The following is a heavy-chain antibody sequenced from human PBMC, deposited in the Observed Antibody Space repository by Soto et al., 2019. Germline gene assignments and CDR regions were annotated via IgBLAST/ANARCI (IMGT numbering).Heavy chain of an antibody. CDR3: ARDIAPSTGSPFDY. CDR1: GFTFSSYS. J-gene: IGHJ4*02. D-gene: IGHD1-1*01. V-gene: IGHV3-21*01. CDR2: ISSSSSYI. Sequence: GGSLRLSCAASGFTFSSYSMNWVRQAPGKGLEWVSSISSSSSYIYYADSVKGRFTISRDNAKNSLYLQMNSLRAEDTAVYYCARDIAPSTGSPFDYWGQGTLVTVSS.